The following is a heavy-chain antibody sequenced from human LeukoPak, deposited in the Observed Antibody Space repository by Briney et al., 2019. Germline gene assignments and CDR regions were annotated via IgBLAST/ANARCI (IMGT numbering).Heavy chain of an antibody. V-gene: IGHV3-23*01. J-gene: IGHJ3*02. CDR1: GFTFSSYA. CDR2: ISGSGGTT. D-gene: IGHD7-27*01. CDR3: AKKKNWGLYAFDI. Sequence: GGSLRLSCAASGFTFSSYAMSWVRQAPGKGLEWVSAISGSGGTTYYADSVKGRFTISRDNSKSTLYLQMHSLRAEDTAVYYCAKKKNWGLYAFDIWGQGTMVTVSS.